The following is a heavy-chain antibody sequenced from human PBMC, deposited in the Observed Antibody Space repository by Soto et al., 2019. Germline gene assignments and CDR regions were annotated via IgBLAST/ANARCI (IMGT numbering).Heavy chain of an antibody. CDR3: ARDRGGTYCGGDCYSPDYYFDY. CDR1: GFTFSSYS. J-gene: IGHJ4*02. CDR2: ISSSSSYI. V-gene: IGHV3-21*01. Sequence: GGSLRLSCAASGFTFSSYSMNWVRQAPGKGLEWVSSISSSSSYIYYADSVKGRFTISRDNAKNSLYLQMNSLRAEDTAVYYCARDRGGTYCGGDCYSPDYYFDYWGQGTLVTVSS. D-gene: IGHD2-21*01.